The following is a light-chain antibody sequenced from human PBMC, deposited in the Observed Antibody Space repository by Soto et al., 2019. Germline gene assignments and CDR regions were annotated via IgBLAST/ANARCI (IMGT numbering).Light chain of an antibody. V-gene: IGKV3-20*01. Sequence: EIVLTQSPGTLSLSPGERATLSCRASQSVSSSYLAWYQQKPGQAPRLLIYGASGRATGIPDRFSGSGSGTDFTLIIRRLEPEDFAVYYCQQSGSSPPYSFGQGTKLEIK. CDR1: QSVSSSY. CDR2: GAS. CDR3: QQSGSSPPYS. J-gene: IGKJ2*01.